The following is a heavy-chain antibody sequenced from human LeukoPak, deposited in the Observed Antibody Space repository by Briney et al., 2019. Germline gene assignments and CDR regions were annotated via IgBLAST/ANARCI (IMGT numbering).Heavy chain of an antibody. D-gene: IGHD3-3*01. CDR1: GFTFSSYA. J-gene: IGHJ6*03. CDR2: ISGSGGST. Sequence: SGGSLRLSCAASGFTFSSYAMSWVRQAPGKGLEWVSAISGSGGSTYYADSVKGRFTISRDNSKNTLYLQMNSLRAEDTAVYYCAKVQYDFWSGYYNYYYYMDVWGKGTTVTVSS. CDR3: AKVQYDFWSGYYNYYYYMDV. V-gene: IGHV3-23*01.